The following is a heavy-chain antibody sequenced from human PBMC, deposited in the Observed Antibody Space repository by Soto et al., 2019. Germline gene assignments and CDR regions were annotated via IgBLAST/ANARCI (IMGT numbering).Heavy chain of an antibody. D-gene: IGHD5-18*01. Sequence: GGSLRLSCAASGFTFSSYGMHWVRQAPGKGLEWVAVIWYDGSNKYYADSVKGRFTISRDNSKNTLYLQMNSLRAEDTAVYYCARDQERAYSYGFSVRYYGMDVWGQGTTVTVSS. CDR2: IWYDGSNK. CDR3: ARDQERAYSYGFSVRYYGMDV. CDR1: GFTFSSYG. J-gene: IGHJ6*02. V-gene: IGHV3-33*01.